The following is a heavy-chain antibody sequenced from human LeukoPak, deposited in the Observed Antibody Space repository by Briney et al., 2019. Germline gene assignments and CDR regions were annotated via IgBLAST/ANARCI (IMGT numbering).Heavy chain of an antibody. V-gene: IGHV4-30-2*01. J-gene: IGHJ3*02. CDR2: IYHSGST. CDR1: GGSISSGGYS. CDR3: ARVDTAMTDAFDI. Sequence: SETLSLTCAVSGGSISSGGYSWSWIRQPPGKGLEWIGYIYHSGSTYYNPSLKSRVTISVDRSKNQFSLKLSSVPAADTAVYYCARVDTAMTDAFDIWGQGTMVTVSS. D-gene: IGHD5-18*01.